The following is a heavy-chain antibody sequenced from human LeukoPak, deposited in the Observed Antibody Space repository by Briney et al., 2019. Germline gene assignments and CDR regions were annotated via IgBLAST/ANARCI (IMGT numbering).Heavy chain of an antibody. CDR2: IYHSGST. CDR1: GGSFSSGGYS. CDR3: ARAGLHFDY. Sequence: SETLFLTCAVSGGSFSSGGYSWSWIRQPPGKGLEWIGYIYHSGSTYYNPSLKSRVTISVDRSKNQFSLKLSSVTAADTAVYYCARAGLHFDYWGQGTLVTVSS. D-gene: IGHD7-27*01. J-gene: IGHJ4*02. V-gene: IGHV4-30-2*01.